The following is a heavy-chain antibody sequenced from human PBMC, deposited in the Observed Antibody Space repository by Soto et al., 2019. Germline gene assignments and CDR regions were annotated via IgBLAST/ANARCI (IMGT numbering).Heavy chain of an antibody. V-gene: IGHV1-3*01. J-gene: IGHJ6*02. D-gene: IGHD1-1*01. CDR1: GYTFSTYA. CDR2: LNGGTGQT. CDR3: ARGKGMEENYFYYGLDI. Sequence: ASVKVSCKASGYTFSTYAMHWVRQAPGQSLESMGWLNGGTGQTRYSQKFQDRVIITRDTSASTGYMELSSLTSEDTAVCYCARGKGMEENYFYYGLDIWGQGTTVTVSS.